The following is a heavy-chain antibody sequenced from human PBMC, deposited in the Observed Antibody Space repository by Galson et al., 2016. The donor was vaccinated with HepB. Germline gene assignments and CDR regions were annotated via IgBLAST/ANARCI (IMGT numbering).Heavy chain of an antibody. Sequence: SLRLSCAASGFTFSNYSMSWVRQAPGKGLEWVSSICSSNSHIYYADSLKGRLTISRDNAKKALYLQMKSLRAEDSAVYYCARNQFSLRTGFHPFDYWGQGALVTVSS. V-gene: IGHV3-21*01. CDR1: GFTFSNYS. J-gene: IGHJ4*02. D-gene: IGHD3-9*01. CDR2: ICSSNSHI. CDR3: ARNQFSLRTGFHPFDY.